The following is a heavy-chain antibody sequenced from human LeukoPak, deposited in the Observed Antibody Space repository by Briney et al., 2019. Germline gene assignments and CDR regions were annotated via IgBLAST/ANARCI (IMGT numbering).Heavy chain of an antibody. J-gene: IGHJ6*03. CDR3: ARQEYGSHMDV. Sequence: SETLSLTCTVSGVYITNGLYFWNWIRQPAGKGLEWIGRIYYSGSTYYNASLKSRVTISVDTSKNQFSLKLSSVTAADTAVYYCARQEYGSHMDVWGKGTTVTISS. V-gene: IGHV4-39*01. D-gene: IGHD3-10*01. CDR2: IYYSGST. CDR1: GVYITNGLYF.